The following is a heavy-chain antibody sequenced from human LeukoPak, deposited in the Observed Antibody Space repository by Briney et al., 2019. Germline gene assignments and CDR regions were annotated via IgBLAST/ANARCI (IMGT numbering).Heavy chain of an antibody. J-gene: IGHJ4*02. D-gene: IGHD2-2*01. CDR1: GGSISSGDYY. CDR2: IYYSGST. V-gene: IGHV4-30-4*01. CDR3: ARGFVVVPAADGSFDY. Sequence: SETLSLTCTVSGGSISSGDYYWSWIRQPPGKGLEWIGYIYYSGSTYYNPSLKSRVTISVDTSKNQFPLKLSSVTAADTAVYYCARGFVVVPAADGSFDYWGQGTLVTVSS.